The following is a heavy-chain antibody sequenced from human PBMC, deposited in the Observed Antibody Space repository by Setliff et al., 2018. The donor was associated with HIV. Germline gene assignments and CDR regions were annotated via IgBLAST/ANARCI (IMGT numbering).Heavy chain of an antibody. CDR2: ISAYNDNT. CDR3: ARGGCSGGSCYKNDAFDI. CDR1: GYTFTNYG. D-gene: IGHD2-15*01. Sequence: ASVKVSCKASGYTFTNYGISWVRQAPGQGLEWMGWISAYNDNTNYAQKLQGRVTMTTDTSTSTAYLALRSLSSDDTAVYYCARGGCSGGSCYKNDAFDIWGQGTMVTVSS. J-gene: IGHJ3*02. V-gene: IGHV1-18*01.